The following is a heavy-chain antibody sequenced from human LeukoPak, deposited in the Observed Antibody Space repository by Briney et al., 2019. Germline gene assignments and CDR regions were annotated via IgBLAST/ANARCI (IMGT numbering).Heavy chain of an antibody. CDR2: IYHSGSP. CDR3: ARQDIVVVPAAPDY. Sequence: SETLSLTCTVSGYSINSAYYWGWIRQPPGKGLEWIGSIYHSGSPDYNPSLKSRVTISVDTSKNQFSLKLSSVTAADTAVYYCARQDIVVVPAAPDYWGQGTLVTVSS. V-gene: IGHV4-38-2*02. CDR1: GYSINSAYY. J-gene: IGHJ4*02. D-gene: IGHD2-2*01.